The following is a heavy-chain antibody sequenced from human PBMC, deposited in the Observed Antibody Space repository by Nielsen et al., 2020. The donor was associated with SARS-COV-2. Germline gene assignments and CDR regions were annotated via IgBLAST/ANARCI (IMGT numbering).Heavy chain of an antibody. CDR1: GYTFTSYY. CDR3: ARERGFGIVGAPGSAFDI. J-gene: IGHJ3*02. Sequence: ASVKVSCKASGYTFTSYYMHWVRQAPGQGLEWMGIINPSGGSTSYAQKFQGRVTITRDTSASTAYMELSSLRSEDTAVYYCARERGFGIVGAPGSAFDIWGQGTMVTVSS. CDR2: INPSGGST. D-gene: IGHD1-26*01. V-gene: IGHV1-46*01.